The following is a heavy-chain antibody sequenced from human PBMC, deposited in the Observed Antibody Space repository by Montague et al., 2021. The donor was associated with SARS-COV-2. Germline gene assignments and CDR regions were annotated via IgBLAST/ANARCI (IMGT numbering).Heavy chain of an antibody. J-gene: IGHJ4*02. CDR1: GFTFSDYW. D-gene: IGHD6-19*01. Sequence: SLRLSCAASGFTFSDYWMSWVRQAPGKGLEWLANIKQDGSGIYSVDSVKGRFTISRDNAKNSLYLQLNNLRAEDTAVYYCANSNVAVPGYSWAQGTLVTVSS. V-gene: IGHV3-7*01. CDR3: ANSNVAVPGYS. CDR2: IKQDGSGI.